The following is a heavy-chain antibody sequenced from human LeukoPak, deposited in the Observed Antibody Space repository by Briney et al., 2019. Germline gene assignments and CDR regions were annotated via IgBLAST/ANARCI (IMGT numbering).Heavy chain of an antibody. CDR2: ISSSSSYI. V-gene: IGHV3-21*01. J-gene: IGHJ4*02. CDR3: ARAPFTFYYDSTAFDY. CDR1: GFTFSSYS. D-gene: IGHD3-22*01. Sequence: GGSLRLSCAASGFTFSSYSMNWVRQAPGKGLEWVSSISSSSSYIYYADSVKGRFTISRDNAKNSLYLQMNSLRAEDTAVYYCARAPFTFYYDSTAFDYWGQGTLVTVSS.